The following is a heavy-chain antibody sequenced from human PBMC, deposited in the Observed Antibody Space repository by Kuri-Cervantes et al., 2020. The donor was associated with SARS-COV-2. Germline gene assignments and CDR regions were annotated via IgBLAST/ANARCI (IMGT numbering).Heavy chain of an antibody. J-gene: IGHJ4*02. CDR2: IFSNDEK. D-gene: IGHD3-3*01. V-gene: IGHV2-26*04. CDR1: VFSLSTSGMR. CDR3: AWTYDFWSGSYYFDY. Sequence: SGPTLVKPTQTLTLTCTFSVFSLSTSGMRVSWIRQPPGKALEWLAHIFSNDEKSYSTSLKSRLTISKDTSKSQVVLTMTNMDPVDTATYYCAWTYDFWSGSYYFDYWGQGTLVTVSS.